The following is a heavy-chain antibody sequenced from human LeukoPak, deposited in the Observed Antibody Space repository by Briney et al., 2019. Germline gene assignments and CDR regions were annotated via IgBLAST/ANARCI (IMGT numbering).Heavy chain of an antibody. D-gene: IGHD6-19*01. CDR3: ARAVLYSSGWYGNIDY. J-gene: IGHJ4*02. Sequence: SETLSLTCTVSGGSISSYYWSWIRQPPGKGLEWIGYIYYSGSTYYNPSLKSRVTISVDTSKNQFSLKLSSVTAADTAVYYCARAVLYSSGWYGNIDYWGQGTLVTVSS. CDR2: IYYSGST. CDR1: GGSISSYY. V-gene: IGHV4-59*08.